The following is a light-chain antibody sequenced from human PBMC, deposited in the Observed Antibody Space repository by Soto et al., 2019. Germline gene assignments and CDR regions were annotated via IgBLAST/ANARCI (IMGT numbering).Light chain of an antibody. Sequence: IQMTQSPSSVSASIGDRVTLTCRASQDVRTWLAWYQQKPGRAPKLLIHAASRLQSGVPSRFSGSGSGTDFTLTISNLQPDDLVTYYCQQVNDIPLTFGPGTKVDIK. CDR2: AAS. J-gene: IGKJ3*01. V-gene: IGKV1-12*01. CDR3: QQVNDIPLT. CDR1: QDVRTW.